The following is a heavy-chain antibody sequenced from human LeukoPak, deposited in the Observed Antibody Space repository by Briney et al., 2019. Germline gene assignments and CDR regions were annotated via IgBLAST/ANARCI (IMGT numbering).Heavy chain of an antibody. CDR2: IIPIFGTA. CDR1: GGTFSSYA. CDR3: ARFRIAAAGSNWFDP. Sequence: SVKVSCKASGGTFSSYAISWVRQAPGQGLEWMGRIIPIFGTANYAQKFQGRVTITTDESTSTAYMELSSLRSEDTAVYYCARFRIAAAGSNWFDPWGQGTLVTVSS. V-gene: IGHV1-69*05. J-gene: IGHJ5*02. D-gene: IGHD6-13*01.